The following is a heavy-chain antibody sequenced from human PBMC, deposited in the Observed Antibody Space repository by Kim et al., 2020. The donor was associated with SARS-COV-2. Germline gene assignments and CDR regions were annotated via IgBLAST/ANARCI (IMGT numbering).Heavy chain of an antibody. D-gene: IGHD3-3*01. CDR3: ARGEYYDFWSGYHYYYYGMDV. V-gene: IGHV1-8*01. Sequence: ASVKVSCKASGYTFTSYDINWVRQATGQGLEWMGWMNPNSGNTGYAQKFQGRVTMTRNTSISTAYMELSSLRSEDTAVYYCARGEYYDFWSGYHYYYYGMDVWGQGTTVAVSS. CDR2: MNPNSGNT. CDR1: GYTFTSYD. J-gene: IGHJ6*02.